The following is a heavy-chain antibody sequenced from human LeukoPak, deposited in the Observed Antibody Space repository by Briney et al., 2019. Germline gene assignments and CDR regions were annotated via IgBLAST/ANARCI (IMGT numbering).Heavy chain of an antibody. V-gene: IGHV1-2*02. CDR3: ARVRRWPTHHHAFDI. CDR1: GYTFTGYY. J-gene: IGHJ3*02. Sequence: ASVKVSCKASGYTFTGYYMHWVRQAPGQGLEWMGWINPNSGGTNYAQKFQGRVTMTRDTSISTAYMELSRLRSDDTAVYYCARVRRWPTHHHAFDIWGQGTMVTVSS. CDR2: INPNSGGT. D-gene: IGHD5-24*01.